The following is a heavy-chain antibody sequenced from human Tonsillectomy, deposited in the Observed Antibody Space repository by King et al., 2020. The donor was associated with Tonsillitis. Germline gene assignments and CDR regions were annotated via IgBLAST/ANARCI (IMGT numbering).Heavy chain of an antibody. V-gene: IGHV3-23*04. Sequence: VQLVESGGGLVQPGGSLRLSCAASGFTFSSYAMTWVRQAPGKGLEWVSGISGSATNTYYAESVKGRFTISRDKSTNTLYLRMNNLRAEDTALYYCAKEAGEWYTYYSYYYMDVWGKGTTVTVSS. CDR3: AKEAGEWYTYYSYYYMDV. CDR1: GFTFSSYA. J-gene: IGHJ6*03. CDR2: ISGSATNT. D-gene: IGHD3-3*01.